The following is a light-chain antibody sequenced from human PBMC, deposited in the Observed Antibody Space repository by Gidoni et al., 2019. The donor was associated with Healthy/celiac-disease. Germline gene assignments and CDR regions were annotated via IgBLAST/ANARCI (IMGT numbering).Light chain of an antibody. V-gene: IGKV1-39*01. CDR2: APS. Sequence: DIQMPQSPSSLSASVGDRVTITCRASQSLSSYLIWYQQKPVKAPKLLIYAPSSLQSGVPSRYSDSGSGTDFTLTIGSLQPEDFATYYCRQSYNTLPCTFGQGTKLEIK. CDR1: QSLSSY. CDR3: RQSYNTLPCT. J-gene: IGKJ2*02.